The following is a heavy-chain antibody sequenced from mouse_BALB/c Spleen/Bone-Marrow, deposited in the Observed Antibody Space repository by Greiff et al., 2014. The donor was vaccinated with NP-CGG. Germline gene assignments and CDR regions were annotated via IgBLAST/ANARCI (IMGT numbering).Heavy chain of an antibody. CDR2: IDPENGST. CDR3: AMITTY. V-gene: IGHV14-1*02. D-gene: IGHD2-4*01. Sequence: VQLEQSGAELVRPGALVKLSCKASGFNIKDYYMHWVKQRPEQGLEWIGWIDPENGSTTYDPKFQGKASITADTSSNTAYLQLSSLTSEDTAVYYCAMITTYWGQGTTLTVSS. CDR1: GFNIKDYY. J-gene: IGHJ2*01.